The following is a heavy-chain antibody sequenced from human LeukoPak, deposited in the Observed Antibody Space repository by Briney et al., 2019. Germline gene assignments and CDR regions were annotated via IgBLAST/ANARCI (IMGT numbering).Heavy chain of an antibody. D-gene: IGHD1-7*01. J-gene: IGHJ4*02. CDR3: ARGGWGTAIDY. V-gene: IGHV3-74*01. CDR2: INNDGSDT. Sequence: TGGSLRISCAASGFTFSGHWMHWVRRAPGGGLVWVSYINNDGSDTTYADSVKGRFTISRDNAKNTVDLQMNSLRAEDTAVYYCARGGWGTAIDYLGQGTLVTVSS. CDR1: GFTFSGHW.